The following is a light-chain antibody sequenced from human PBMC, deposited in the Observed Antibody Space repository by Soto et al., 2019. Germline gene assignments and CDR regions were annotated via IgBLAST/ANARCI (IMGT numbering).Light chain of an antibody. CDR2: GAS. Sequence: EIVLTQSPGTLSLSTGERGTLSCRASQTVSSNSVAWYQHRPGQAPRLLIYGASSRATGIPDRVSGSVSGTDFNLTIRRMEPEDFAVYYCQQKYISPYTFGQGNKLEI. CDR1: QTVSSNS. J-gene: IGKJ2*01. CDR3: QQKYISPYT. V-gene: IGKV3-20*01.